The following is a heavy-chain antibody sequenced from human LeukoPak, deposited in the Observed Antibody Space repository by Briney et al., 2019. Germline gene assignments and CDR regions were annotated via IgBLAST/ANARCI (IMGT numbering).Heavy chain of an antibody. Sequence: GGSLRLSCAASGFNVAAYAMYWVRQPPGKSLEWVSLISGDSDNKYSAASVKGRFAISRDNSKNSLYLQMNSLTTEDTALYYCAIAYESGSFYRAFAYWGQGALVSVSS. CDR2: ISGDSDNK. CDR3: AIAYESGSFYRAFAY. V-gene: IGHV3-43*02. D-gene: IGHD3-10*01. J-gene: IGHJ4*02. CDR1: GFNVAAYA.